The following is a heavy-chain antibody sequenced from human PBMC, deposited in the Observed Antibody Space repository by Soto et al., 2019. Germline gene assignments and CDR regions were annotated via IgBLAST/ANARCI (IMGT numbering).Heavy chain of an antibody. CDR3: ARRHYDFWSGYYGQDYYGMDV. Sequence: PSETLSLTCAVYGGSFSGYYWSWIRQPPGKGLEWIGEINHSGSTNYNPSLKSRVTISVDTSKNQFSLKLSSVTAADTAVYYCARRHYDFWSGYYGQDYYGMDVWGQGTTVTVSS. D-gene: IGHD3-3*01. J-gene: IGHJ6*02. V-gene: IGHV4-34*01. CDR2: INHSGST. CDR1: GGSFSGYY.